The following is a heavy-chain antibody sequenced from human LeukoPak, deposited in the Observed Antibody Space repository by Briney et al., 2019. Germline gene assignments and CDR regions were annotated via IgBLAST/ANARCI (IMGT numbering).Heavy chain of an antibody. J-gene: IGHJ4*02. D-gene: IGHD6-13*01. V-gene: IGHV3-30*14. CDR3: ARSSSWYRGFLGQGLLFDY. Sequence: PGRSLRLSCAASGFTFSSYAMHWVRQAPGKGLEWVAVISYDGSNKYYADSVKGRFTISRDNSKNTLYLQMNSLRAEDTAVYYCARSSSWYRGFLGQGLLFDYWGQGTLVTVSS. CDR1: GFTFSSYA. CDR2: ISYDGSNK.